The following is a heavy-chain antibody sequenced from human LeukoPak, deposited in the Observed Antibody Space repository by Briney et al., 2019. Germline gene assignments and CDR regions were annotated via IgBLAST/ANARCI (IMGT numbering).Heavy chain of an antibody. J-gene: IGHJ4*02. V-gene: IGHV3-30-3*01. D-gene: IGHD2/OR15-2a*01. Sequence: GRSLRLSCAASGFTFSSYAMHWVREAPGKGLEWVAVISYDGSNKYYADSVKGRFTISRDNSKNTLYLQMNSLRAEGTAVYYCASALYVFDYWGQGTLVTVSS. CDR2: ISYDGSNK. CDR3: ASALYVFDY. CDR1: GFTFSSYA.